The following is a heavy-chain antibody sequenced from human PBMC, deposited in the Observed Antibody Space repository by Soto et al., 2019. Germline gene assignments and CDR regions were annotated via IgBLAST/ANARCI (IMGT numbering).Heavy chain of an antibody. CDR3: AREVDRMVPLISYYGMDV. V-gene: IGHV1-18*01. D-gene: IGHD3-10*01. J-gene: IGHJ6*02. CDR2: ISAYNGNT. Sequence: ASVKVSCKASGYTFTSSGMSWVRQAPGQGLEWMGWISAYNGNTNYAQKFQGRVTMTRDTSTSTAYMELRSLRPDDTAVYYCAREVDRMVPLISYYGMDVWGQGTTVTASS. CDR1: GYTFTSSG.